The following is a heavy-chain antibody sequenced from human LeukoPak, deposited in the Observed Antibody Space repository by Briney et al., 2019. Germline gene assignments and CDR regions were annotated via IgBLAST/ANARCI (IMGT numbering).Heavy chain of an antibody. CDR2: IYSGGST. CDR1: GFTFSSYE. J-gene: IGHJ4*02. CDR3: ARVQRGGYRTADY. V-gene: IGHV3-66*02. Sequence: GGSLRLSCAASGFTFSSYEMNWVRQAPGKGLEWVSVIYSGGSTYYADSVKGRFTISRDNSKNTLFLQMNSLRSEDTAMYYCARVQRGGYRTADYWGQGTLVTVSS. D-gene: IGHD6-19*01.